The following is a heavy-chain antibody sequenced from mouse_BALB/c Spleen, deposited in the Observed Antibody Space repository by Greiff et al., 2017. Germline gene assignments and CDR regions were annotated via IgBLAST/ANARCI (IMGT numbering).Heavy chain of an antibody. Sequence: EVQVVESGGGLVKPGGSLKLSCAASGFTFSDYYMYWVRQTPEKRLEWVATISDGGSYTYYPDSVKGRFTISRDNAKNNLYLQMSSLKSEDTAMYYCARDIYDGPYYAMDYWGQGTSVTVSS. CDR1: GFTFSDYY. J-gene: IGHJ4*01. CDR2: ISDGGSYT. D-gene: IGHD2-3*01. V-gene: IGHV5-4*02. CDR3: ARDIYDGPYYAMDY.